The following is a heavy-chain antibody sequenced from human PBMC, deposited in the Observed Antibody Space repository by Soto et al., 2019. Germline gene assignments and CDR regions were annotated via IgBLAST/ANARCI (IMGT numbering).Heavy chain of an antibody. CDR1: GASISGFY. J-gene: IGHJ5*02. V-gene: IGHV4-4*07. Sequence: PSETLSLTCTVSGASISGFYWSWIRQSAGKGLEWIGRIYATGTTDYNPSLKSRVMMSVDTSKKQFSLKLRSVTAADTAVYYCVRDGTKTVRDWFDPWGQGISVTVSS. D-gene: IGHD1-1*01. CDR3: VRDGTKTVRDWFDP. CDR2: IYATGTT.